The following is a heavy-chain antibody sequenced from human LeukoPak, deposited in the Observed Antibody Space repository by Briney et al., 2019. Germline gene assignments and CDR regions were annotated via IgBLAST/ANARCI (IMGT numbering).Heavy chain of an antibody. V-gene: IGHV3-74*01. CDR3: ARGDILTGYYQTGYYYGMDV. D-gene: IGHD3-9*01. J-gene: IGHJ6*02. CDR1: GFTFSSYW. CDR2: INSDGSST. Sequence: GGSLRLSCAASGFTFSSYWMHWVRQAPGKGLVWVSRINSDGSSTSYADSVKGRFTISRDNAKNTLYLQMNSLRAEDTAVYYCARGDILTGYYQTGYYYGMDVWGQGTTVTVSS.